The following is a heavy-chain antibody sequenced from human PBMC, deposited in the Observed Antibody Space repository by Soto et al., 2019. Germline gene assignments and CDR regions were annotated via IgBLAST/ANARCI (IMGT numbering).Heavy chain of an antibody. CDR2: IYSGGST. V-gene: IGHV3-66*01. Sequence: EVQLVESGGGLVQPGGSLRLSCAASGFTVSSNYMSWVRQAPGKGLEWVSVIYSGGSTYYADSVKGRFTISRDNSKNTLYLQMNSLRAEGTAGYYCARMGDSSGYSGWFDPWGQGTLVTVSS. D-gene: IGHD3-22*01. CDR1: GFTVSSNY. CDR3: ARMGDSSGYSGWFDP. J-gene: IGHJ5*02.